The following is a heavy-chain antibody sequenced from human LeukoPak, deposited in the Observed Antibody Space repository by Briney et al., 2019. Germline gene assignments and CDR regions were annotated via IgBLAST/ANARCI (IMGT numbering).Heavy chain of an antibody. D-gene: IGHD3-16*01. CDR3: ARRLDYSAGTFDY. Sequence: PGGSLRPSFSVSGFIVSSNYMNWVRQAPGKGLEWGSIIYDNNSTYYADSVKGRFTISRGNSKNTLYLQMNSLRAEDTAVYYCARRLDYSAGTFDYWGQGTLVTVSS. CDR2: IYDNNST. J-gene: IGHJ4*02. V-gene: IGHV3-53*01. CDR1: GFIVSSNY.